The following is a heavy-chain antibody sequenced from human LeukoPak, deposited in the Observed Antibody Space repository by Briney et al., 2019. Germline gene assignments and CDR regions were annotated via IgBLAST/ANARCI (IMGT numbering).Heavy chain of an antibody. V-gene: IGHV1-2*02. CDR3: AIGYYDILTGYYAPDY. J-gene: IGHJ4*02. D-gene: IGHD3-9*01. Sequence: ASVKVSCKASGYTFTGYYMHWVRQAPGQGLEWMRWINPNSGGTNYAQKFQGRVTMTRDTSISTAYMELSRLRSDDTAVYYCAIGYYDILTGYYAPDYWGQGTLVTVSS. CDR1: GYTFTGYY. CDR2: INPNSGGT.